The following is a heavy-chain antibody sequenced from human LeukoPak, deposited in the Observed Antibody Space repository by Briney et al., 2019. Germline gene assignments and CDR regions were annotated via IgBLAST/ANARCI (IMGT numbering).Heavy chain of an antibody. CDR2: ISAYNGNT. J-gene: IGHJ2*01. Sequence: ASVKVSCKASGYTFTSYGIIWVRQAPGQGLEWMGWISAYNGNTNYAQKLQGRVTMTTDTSTSTAYMELRSLRSDDTAVYYCARDRSSWSGYSRDWYFDLWGRGTLVTVSS. D-gene: IGHD3-3*01. V-gene: IGHV1-18*01. CDR1: GYTFTSYG. CDR3: ARDRSSWSGYSRDWYFDL.